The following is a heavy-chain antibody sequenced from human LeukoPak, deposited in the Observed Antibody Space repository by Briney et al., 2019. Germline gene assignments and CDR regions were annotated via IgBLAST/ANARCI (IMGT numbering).Heavy chain of an antibody. Sequence: GGSLRLSCAASGFTFSSYSMNWVRQAPGKGLEWVSSISSSSSYIYYADSVKGRFTISRDNAKNSLYLQMNSLRAEDTAVYYCARDADYYDSSGYYRFDYWGQGTLVTVSS. J-gene: IGHJ4*02. CDR3: ARDADYYDSSGYYRFDY. V-gene: IGHV3-21*01. D-gene: IGHD3-22*01. CDR2: ISSSSSYI. CDR1: GFTFSSYS.